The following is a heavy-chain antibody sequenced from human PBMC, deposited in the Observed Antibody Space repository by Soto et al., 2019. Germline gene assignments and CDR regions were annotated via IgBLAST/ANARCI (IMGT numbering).Heavy chain of an antibody. CDR1: GGSISSYY. J-gene: IGHJ3*02. V-gene: IGHV4-59*01. Sequence: SETLCLTCTVAGGSISSYYWSWIRQPPGKGLEWIGYIYYSGSTNYNPSLKSRVTISVDTSKNQFSLKLSSVTAADTAVYYCARDRVEYSGYDVAFDIWGQGTMVTVSS. CDR3: ARDRVEYSGYDVAFDI. D-gene: IGHD5-12*01. CDR2: IYYSGST.